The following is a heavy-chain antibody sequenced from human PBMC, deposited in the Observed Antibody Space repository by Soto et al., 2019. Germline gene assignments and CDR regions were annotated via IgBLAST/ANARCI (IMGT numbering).Heavy chain of an antibody. CDR2: LYSGGSP. V-gene: IGHV4-39*01. Sequence: SETLSLTCTVSGGYISSSRNWGWIRQTPGKGLEWSGSLYSGGSPFYNPSLKSRVTISVDKSKNQFSLRLNSVTAADMAIYYCESDTDIPWFFVWGKGALVTVSS. CDR1: GGYISSSRN. D-gene: IGHD3-10*01. J-gene: IGHJ4*02. CDR3: ESDTDIPWFFV.